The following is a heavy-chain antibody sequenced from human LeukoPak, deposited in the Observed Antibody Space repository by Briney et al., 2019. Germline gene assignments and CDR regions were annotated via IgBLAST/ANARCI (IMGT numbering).Heavy chain of an antibody. D-gene: IGHD5-24*01. J-gene: IGHJ6*02. CDR1: GFTFSSYS. Sequence: GGSLRLSCAASGFTFSSYSMNWVRQAPGKGLEWVSSISSSSSYIYYADSVKGRFTISRDNAKNSLYLQMNSLRAEDTAVYYCARYGLYYYGMDVWAKGPRSPSP. CDR3: ARYGLYYYGMDV. CDR2: ISSSSSYI. V-gene: IGHV3-21*01.